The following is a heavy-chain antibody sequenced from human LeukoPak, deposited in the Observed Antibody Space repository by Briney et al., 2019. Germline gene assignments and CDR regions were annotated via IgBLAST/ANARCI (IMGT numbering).Heavy chain of an antibody. CDR3: AKERQLEPFDC. Sequence: PGGSLRLSCAASGFSFSSYGMHWVRQTPGKGLEWVAFVQNDESEKFFADSVKGRFTVSRDNSKNTLYLQMNSLRGDDTAVYYCAKERQLEPFDCWGQGTLVTISS. CDR1: GFSFSSYG. D-gene: IGHD1-1*01. V-gene: IGHV3-30*02. J-gene: IGHJ4*02. CDR2: VQNDESEK.